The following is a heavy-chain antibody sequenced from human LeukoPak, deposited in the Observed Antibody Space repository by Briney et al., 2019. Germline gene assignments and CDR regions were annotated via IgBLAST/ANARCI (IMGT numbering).Heavy chain of an antibody. CDR2: INPNSGGT. CDR1: GYSFTDYY. Sequence: ASVKVSCKASGYSFTDYYMHWVRQAPGQGLEWVGWINPNSGGTNYAQEFQGRVTMTRDTSTSTAYMELSRLRSDDTAVYYCAGGNSRLEDDYYYYGMDVWGQGTTVTVSS. V-gene: IGHV1-2*02. J-gene: IGHJ6*02. CDR3: AGGNSRLEDDYYYYGMDV. D-gene: IGHD4-23*01.